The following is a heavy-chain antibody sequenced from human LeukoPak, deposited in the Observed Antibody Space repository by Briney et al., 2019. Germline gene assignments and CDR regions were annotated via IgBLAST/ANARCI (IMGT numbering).Heavy chain of an antibody. D-gene: IGHD3-10*01. CDR3: ARQTRDGSGSRGYSFDF. CDR2: IYPGDSDT. V-gene: IGHV5-51*01. J-gene: IGHJ4*02. CDR1: GYIFTNNW. Sequence: GESLKSSCKGSGYIFTNNWIGWVRQMPGKGLEWMGIIYPGDSDTRYSPSFEGQVTISVDKSISTAYLQWSSLKASDPAMYYCARQTRDGSGSRGYSFDFWGQGTLVTVSS.